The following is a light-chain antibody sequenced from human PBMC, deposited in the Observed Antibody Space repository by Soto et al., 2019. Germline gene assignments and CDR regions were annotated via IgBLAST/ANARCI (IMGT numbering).Light chain of an antibody. CDR1: QSVSNY. Sequence: EIVLTQSPATLSLARGERATRSCRASQSVSNYFACYRQKPGQAPRRLIYDAYNRATGIPARFRGSGSGTDSTLTISGLDPEDFAVYYCNQRSNLSLTLAQGTKV. CDR2: DAY. CDR3: NQRSNLSLT. J-gene: IGKJ1*01. V-gene: IGKV3-11*01.